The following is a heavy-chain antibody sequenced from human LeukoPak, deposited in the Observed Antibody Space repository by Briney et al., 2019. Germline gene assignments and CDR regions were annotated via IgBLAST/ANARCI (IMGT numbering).Heavy chain of an antibody. J-gene: IGHJ6*02. CDR1: GYTFTSYD. CDR3: ARVPPLYYYYYGMDV. CDR2: MNPNSGNT. Sequence: GASVKVSCKASGYTFTSYDINWVRQATGQGLEWMGWMNPNSGNTGYAQKFQGRVTMTRNTSISTAYMELSSLRSEDTAVYYCARVPPLYYYYYGMDVWGQGTTVTVSS. V-gene: IGHV1-8*01.